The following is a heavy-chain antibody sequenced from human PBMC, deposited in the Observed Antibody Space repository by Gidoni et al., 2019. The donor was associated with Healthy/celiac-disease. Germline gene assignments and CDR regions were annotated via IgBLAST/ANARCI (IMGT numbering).Heavy chain of an antibody. CDR3: ARGGDGYNNIDY. J-gene: IGHJ4*02. V-gene: IGHV3-48*03. CDR1: GFTFSSYE. Sequence: EVQLVESGGGLVQPGGSLRLSCAASGFTFSSYEMNWVRQAPGKGLGWVSYISSSGSTIYYADSVKGRFTISRDNAKNSLYLQMNSLRAEDTAVYYCARGGDGYNNIDYWGQGTLVTVSS. D-gene: IGHD5-12*01. CDR2: ISSSGSTI.